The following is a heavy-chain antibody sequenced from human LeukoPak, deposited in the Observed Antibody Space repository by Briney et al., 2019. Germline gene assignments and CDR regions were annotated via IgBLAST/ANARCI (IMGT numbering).Heavy chain of an antibody. CDR3: ARHVTSRESYHGALYYYYYGMDV. D-gene: IGHD4-17*01. CDR2: IYYSGST. Sequence: PSETLSLTCTVSGGSISSYYWSWIRQPPGKGLEWIGYIYYSGSTNYNPSLKSRVTISVDTSKNQFSLKLSSVTAADTAVYYCARHVTSRESYHGALYYYYYGMDVWGQGTTVTVSS. J-gene: IGHJ6*02. V-gene: IGHV4-59*08. CDR1: GGSISSYY.